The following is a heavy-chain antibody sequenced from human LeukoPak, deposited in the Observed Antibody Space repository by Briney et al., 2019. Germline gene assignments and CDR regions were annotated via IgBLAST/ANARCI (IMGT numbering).Heavy chain of an antibody. J-gene: IGHJ4*02. CDR1: GFTFSSYS. V-gene: IGHV3-48*01. CDR2: ISSSSSTI. CDR3: AREPDDFWSGYWDY. D-gene: IGHD3-3*01. Sequence: PGGSLRLSCAASGFTFSSYSMNWVRQAPGKGLEWVSYISSSSSTIYYADSVKGRFTTSRDNAKNSLYLQMNSLRAEDTAVYYCAREPDDFWSGYWDYWGQGTLVTVSA.